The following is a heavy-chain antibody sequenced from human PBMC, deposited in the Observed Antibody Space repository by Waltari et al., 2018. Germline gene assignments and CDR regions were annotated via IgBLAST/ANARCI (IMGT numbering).Heavy chain of an antibody. CDR2: SYSGGST. Sequence: EVQLVESGGGLIQPGGSLRLSCAASGFTVSSNYISWARQAPGKGLEWVSVSYSGGSTYYADSVKGRFTISRDNSKNTLYLQMNSLRAEDTAVYYCAREEGATEGMDVWGQGTTVTVSS. CDR3: AREEGATEGMDV. CDR1: GFTVSSNY. V-gene: IGHV3-53*01. J-gene: IGHJ6*02. D-gene: IGHD1-1*01.